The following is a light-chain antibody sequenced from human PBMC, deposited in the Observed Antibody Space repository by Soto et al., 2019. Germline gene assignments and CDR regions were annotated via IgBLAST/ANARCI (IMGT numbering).Light chain of an antibody. V-gene: IGKV1-9*01. CDR2: AAS. CDR1: QGISNY. Sequence: DIPLTQSPSFLSASVGDRVTITCRASQGISNYLAWYQQRPGKAPKLLIYAASTLQTGVPSRFSGSGSGTEFTLTISSLQPEDFATYHCRQLTSYPRSTFGQGTRLEI. CDR3: RQLTSYPRST. J-gene: IGKJ5*01.